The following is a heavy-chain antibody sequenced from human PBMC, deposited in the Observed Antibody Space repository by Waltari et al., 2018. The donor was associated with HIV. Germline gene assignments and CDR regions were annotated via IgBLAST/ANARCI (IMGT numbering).Heavy chain of an antibody. V-gene: IGHV4-38-2*01. CDR2: IYHSGST. D-gene: IGHD1-26*01. CDR3: ARVYGYSGSYPGAPDDY. Sequence: QVQLQESGPGLVKPSETLSLTCAVSGYSISSGYYWGWIRQPPGKGLEWIGSIYHSGSTYYNPPRKSRVTISVDTSKNQFSLKLSSVTAADTAVYYCARVYGYSGSYPGAPDDYWGQGTLVTVSS. J-gene: IGHJ4*02. CDR1: GYSISSGYY.